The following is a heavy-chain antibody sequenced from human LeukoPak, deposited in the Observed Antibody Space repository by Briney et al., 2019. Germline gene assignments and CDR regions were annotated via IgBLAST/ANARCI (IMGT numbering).Heavy chain of an antibody. D-gene: IGHD3-10*01. CDR3: TRDSGTTGEVKFDP. Sequence: PSETLSLTCTVSGGSISSYYWSWIRQPAGKGLEWIGRIYGTGTITYNPSLQSRVTMSVDTSKSEFSLKMSSVTAADTAVYYCTRDSGTTGEVKFDPWGQGTLVAVSS. CDR2: IYGTGTI. J-gene: IGHJ5*02. V-gene: IGHV4-4*07. CDR1: GGSISSYY.